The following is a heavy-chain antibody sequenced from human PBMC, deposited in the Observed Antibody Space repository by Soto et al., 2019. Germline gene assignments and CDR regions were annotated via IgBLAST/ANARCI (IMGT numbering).Heavy chain of an antibody. CDR3: ARVDGGSAGTGVVGY. V-gene: IGHV4-38-2*01. Sequence: PSETLSLTCAVSGYSISSGYYWGWIRQPPGKGLEWIGSIYHNGRTYYNPSLKSRVIISVDTSKNQFSLNLGSVTAADTAVHYCARVDGGSAGTGVVGYWGQGTLLTVSS. CDR2: IYHNGRT. J-gene: IGHJ4*02. D-gene: IGHD2-8*02. CDR1: GYSISSGYY.